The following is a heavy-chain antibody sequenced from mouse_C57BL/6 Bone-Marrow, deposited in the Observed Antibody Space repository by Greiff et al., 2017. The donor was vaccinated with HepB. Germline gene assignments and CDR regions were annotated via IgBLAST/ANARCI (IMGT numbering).Heavy chain of an antibody. Sequence: VQLQQPGAELVKPGASVKMSCKASGYTFTSYWITWVKQRPGQGLEWIGDIYPGSGSTNYNEKFKSKATLTVDTSSSTAYMQLSSLTSEDSAVYYCVLYYYGSSSWYFDVWVTGTTVTVSS. D-gene: IGHD1-1*01. J-gene: IGHJ1*03. CDR3: VLYYYGSSSWYFDV. V-gene: IGHV1-55*01. CDR2: IYPGSGST. CDR1: GYTFTSYW.